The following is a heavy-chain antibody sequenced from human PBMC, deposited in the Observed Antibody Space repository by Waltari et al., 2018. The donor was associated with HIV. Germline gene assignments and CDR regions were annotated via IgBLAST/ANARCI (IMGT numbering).Heavy chain of an antibody. CDR2: IIPIFGTA. J-gene: IGHJ4*02. D-gene: IGHD6-13*01. Sequence: QVQLVQSGAEVKKPGSSVKVSCKASGGTFSSYAISWVRQAPGQGLEWMGGIIPIFGTANYAQKFQGRVTITADESTSTAYMELSSLRSEDTAVYYCARGFLLGKGQLVRGIDYWGQGTLVTVSS. V-gene: IGHV1-69*01. CDR1: GGTFSSYA. CDR3: ARGFLLGKGQLVRGIDY.